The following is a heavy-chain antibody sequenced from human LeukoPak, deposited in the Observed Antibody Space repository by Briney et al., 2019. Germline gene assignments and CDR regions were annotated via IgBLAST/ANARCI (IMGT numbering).Heavy chain of an antibody. CDR2: IIPILGIA. Sequence: SVKVSCKASGGTFSSYAISWVRQAPGQGLEWMGRIIPILGIANYAQKFQGRVTITADKSTSTAYMELSSLRSDDTAVYYCARVNAMEVYYWGQGTLVTVSS. D-gene: IGHD2-8*02. CDR1: GGTFSSYA. V-gene: IGHV1-69*04. J-gene: IGHJ4*02. CDR3: ARVNAMEVYY.